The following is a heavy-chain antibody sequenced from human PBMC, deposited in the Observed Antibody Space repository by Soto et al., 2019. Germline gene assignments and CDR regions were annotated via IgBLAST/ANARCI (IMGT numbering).Heavy chain of an antibody. CDR1: GFTFSSYG. J-gene: IGHJ6*02. Sequence: TGGSLRLSCAASGFTFSSYGMHWVRQAPGKGLEWVAVIWYDGSNKYYADSVKGRFTISRDNSKNTLYLQMNSLRAEDTAVYYCARDRHIVAVPAAIDLYYYYGMDVWGQGTTVTVS. D-gene: IGHD2-2*01. CDR2: IWYDGSNK. CDR3: ARDRHIVAVPAAIDLYYYYGMDV. V-gene: IGHV3-33*01.